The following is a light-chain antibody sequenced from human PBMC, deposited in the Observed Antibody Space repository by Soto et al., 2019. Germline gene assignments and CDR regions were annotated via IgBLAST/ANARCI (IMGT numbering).Light chain of an antibody. Sequence: EIVLTQSPATPSLSPGERATLSCRASQSVSSYLAWYQQKPGQAPRLLIYDASNRATGIPARFSGSGSGTDFTLTISSLEPEDFAVYYCQQSSNWPPITFGQDTRLEIK. CDR3: QQSSNWPPIT. CDR1: QSVSSY. CDR2: DAS. J-gene: IGKJ5*01. V-gene: IGKV3-11*01.